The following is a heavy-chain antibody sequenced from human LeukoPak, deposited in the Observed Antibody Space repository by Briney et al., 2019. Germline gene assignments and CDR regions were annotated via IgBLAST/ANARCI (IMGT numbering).Heavy chain of an antibody. V-gene: IGHV3-9*01. Sequence: GGSLRLSCAASGFTFDDYAMHWVRHAPGKGLEWVSGISWNSGSIGYADSVKGRFTISRDNAKNSLYLQMNSLRAEDTALYYCAKDSFDYYDSSGYYYGYFDYWGQGTLVTVSS. CDR2: ISWNSGSI. CDR1: GFTFDDYA. J-gene: IGHJ4*02. CDR3: AKDSFDYYDSSGYYYGYFDY. D-gene: IGHD3-22*01.